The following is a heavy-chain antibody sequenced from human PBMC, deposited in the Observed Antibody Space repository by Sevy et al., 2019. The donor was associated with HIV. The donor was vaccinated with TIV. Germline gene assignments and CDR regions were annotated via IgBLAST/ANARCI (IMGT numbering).Heavy chain of an antibody. V-gene: IGHV3-13*01. Sequence: GESLKISCAASGFTFSRYDMHWVHQATGKGLEWVSSIGTAGDTYYPGSVKGRFTISRENAKKSLYLQMNSLRAGDTAVYYCARGTRYSGSYYLGDDAFDIWGQGTMVTVSS. CDR3: ARGTRYSGSYYLGDDAFDI. J-gene: IGHJ3*02. CDR2: IGTAGDT. CDR1: GFTFSRYD. D-gene: IGHD1-26*01.